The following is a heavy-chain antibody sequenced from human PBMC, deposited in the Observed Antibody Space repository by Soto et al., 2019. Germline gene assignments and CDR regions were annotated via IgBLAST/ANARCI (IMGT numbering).Heavy chain of an antibody. D-gene: IGHD4-17*01. CDR1: GFTFSSYW. V-gene: IGHV3-74*01. CDR2: INSDGSST. J-gene: IGHJ6*02. Sequence: GGSLRLSCAASGFTFSSYWMHWVRQAPGKGLVWVSRINSDGSSTSYADSVKGRFTISRDNAKNTLYLQMNSLRAEDTAVYYCAREDSYGGNPRDYYYYGMDVWGQGTTVTVS. CDR3: AREDSYGGNPRDYYYYGMDV.